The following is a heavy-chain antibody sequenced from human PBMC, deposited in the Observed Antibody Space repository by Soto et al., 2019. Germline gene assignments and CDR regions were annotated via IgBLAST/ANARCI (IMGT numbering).Heavy chain of an antibody. D-gene: IGHD3-22*01. CDR3: ARIALHKHYDSSGKDNAFDI. J-gene: IGHJ3*02. CDR1: GGSISSYY. V-gene: IGHV4-59*01. Sequence: PSETLSLTCTVSGGSISSYYWSWIPQPPGKGLEWIGYIYYSGSTNYNPSLKSRVTISVDTSKNQFSLKLSSVTAADTAVYYCARIALHKHYDSSGKDNAFDIWGQGTMVTVSS. CDR2: IYYSGST.